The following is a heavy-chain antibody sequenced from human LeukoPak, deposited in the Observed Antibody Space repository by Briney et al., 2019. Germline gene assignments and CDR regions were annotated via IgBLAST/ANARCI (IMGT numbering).Heavy chain of an antibody. D-gene: IGHD3-22*01. CDR1: GFTFSSYE. V-gene: IGHV3-48*03. CDR3: ARDKSVTMIASAFDI. J-gene: IGHJ3*02. Sequence: PGGSLRLSCAASGFTFSSYEMNWVRQAPGKGLEWVSYISSSGSTIYYADSVKGRFTISRDNAKNSLYLQMNSLRAEDTAVYYCARDKSVTMIASAFDIWGQGTMVTVSS. CDR2: ISSSGSTI.